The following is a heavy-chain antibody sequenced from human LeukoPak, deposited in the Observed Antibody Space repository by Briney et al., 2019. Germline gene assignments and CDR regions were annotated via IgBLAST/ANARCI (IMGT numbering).Heavy chain of an antibody. J-gene: IGHJ4*02. CDR1: GYTFTSYD. CDR2: MNPNSGNT. D-gene: IGHD3-10*01. CDR3: ATCYGSQSSPEY. Sequence: ASVKVSCKASGYTFTSYDINWVRQATGQGLEWMGWMNPNSGNTGYAQKFQGRVTMTRNTSISTAYMELSSLRSDDTAVYYCATCYGSQSSPEYWGQGTLVTVSS. V-gene: IGHV1-8*01.